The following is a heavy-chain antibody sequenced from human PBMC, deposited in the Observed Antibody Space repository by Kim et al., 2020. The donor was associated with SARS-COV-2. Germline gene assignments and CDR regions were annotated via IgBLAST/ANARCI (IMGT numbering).Heavy chain of an antibody. V-gene: IGHV3-7*01. D-gene: IGHD4-4*01. CDR1: GFTFSSYW. CDR3: ARDKVRMATLTPYFDY. CDR2: IKQDGSEK. Sequence: GGSLRLSCAASGFTFSSYWMSWVRQAPGKGLEWVANIKQDGSEKYYVDSVKGRFTISRDNAKNSLYLQMNSLRAEDTAVYYCARDKVRMATLTPYFDYWGQGTLVTGSS. J-gene: IGHJ4*02.